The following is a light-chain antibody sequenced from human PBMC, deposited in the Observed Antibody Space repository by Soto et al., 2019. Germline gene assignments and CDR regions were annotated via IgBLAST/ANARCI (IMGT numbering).Light chain of an antibody. V-gene: IGKV3-15*01. CDR1: QRVSSN. CDR2: GAS. CDR3: QQYNNWPFT. J-gene: IGKJ3*01. Sequence: EIVMTQSPATLSVSPGERATLSCRASQRVSSNLAWYQQKHGQAPRLLIYGASTRATGIPARFRGSGSGTEFTLTISSLQSEDFAVYYCQQYNNWPFTFGPGTKVDLK.